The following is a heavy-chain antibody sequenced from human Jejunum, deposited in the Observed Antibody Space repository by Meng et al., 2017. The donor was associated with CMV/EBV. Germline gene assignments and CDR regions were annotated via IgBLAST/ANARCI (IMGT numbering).Heavy chain of an antibody. Sequence: FSLSTSGVGVGWIRQPPGKALEWLALIYWNDDKRYSPSLKSRLTITKDTSKNQVVLTMTNMDPVDTATYYCAHRLRAAAGQNWFDPWGQGTPVTVSS. V-gene: IGHV2-5*01. CDR1: FSLSTSGVG. CDR3: AHRLRAAAGQNWFDP. CDR2: IYWNDDK. J-gene: IGHJ5*02. D-gene: IGHD6-13*01.